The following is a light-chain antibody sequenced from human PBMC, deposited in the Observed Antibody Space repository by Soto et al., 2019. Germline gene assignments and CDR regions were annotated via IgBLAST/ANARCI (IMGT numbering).Light chain of an antibody. CDR1: SXDVGDSTY. Sequence: QSALTQPASVSGSPGQSVTVSCTGISXDVGDSTYVSWYQQHPGKAPRLIISDVNDRPSGVSPRFSGSKSGNTASLTISGLQPEDEALYFCTSYRRGPLYVLGNGTKFTVL. V-gene: IGLV2-14*03. CDR2: DVN. J-gene: IGLJ1*01. CDR3: TSYRRGPLYV.